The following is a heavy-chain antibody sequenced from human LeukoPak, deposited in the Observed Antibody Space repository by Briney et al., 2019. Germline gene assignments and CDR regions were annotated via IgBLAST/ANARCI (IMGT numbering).Heavy chain of an antibody. V-gene: IGHV3-53*01. CDR3: ARDQTYSGSGIYTYFDY. CDR1: GFTVSSNY. J-gene: IGHJ4*02. CDR2: IYSGGST. D-gene: IGHD3-10*01. Sequence: SGGSLRLSCAASGFTVSSNYMSWVRQAPGKGLEWVSVIYSGGSTYYADSVKGRFTISRDNSKNTLYLQMNSLRAEDTAVYYCARDQTYSGSGIYTYFDYWGQGTLVTVSS.